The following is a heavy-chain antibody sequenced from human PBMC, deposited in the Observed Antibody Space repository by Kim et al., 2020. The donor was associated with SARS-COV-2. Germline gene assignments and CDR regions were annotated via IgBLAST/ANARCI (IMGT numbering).Heavy chain of an antibody. Sequence: GRVTMTRDTSTSTVYMELSSLRSEDTAVYYCARDSHIVVVIAMVGYFDYWGQGTLVTVSS. V-gene: IGHV1-46*01. D-gene: IGHD2-21*01. CDR3: ARDSHIVVVIAMVGYFDY. J-gene: IGHJ4*02.